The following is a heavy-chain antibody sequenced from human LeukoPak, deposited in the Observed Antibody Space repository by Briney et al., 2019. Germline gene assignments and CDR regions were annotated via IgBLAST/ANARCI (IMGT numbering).Heavy chain of an antibody. D-gene: IGHD6-19*01. Sequence: GGSLRLSCAASGFTVSSNYMSWVRQAPGKGLEWVSVIYSGGSTYYADSVKGRFTISRDNSKNTPYLQMNSLRAEDTAVYYCASQNSYSSGWYRDYWGQGTLVTVSS. V-gene: IGHV3-53*01. J-gene: IGHJ4*02. CDR1: GFTVSSNY. CDR2: IYSGGST. CDR3: ASQNSYSSGWYRDY.